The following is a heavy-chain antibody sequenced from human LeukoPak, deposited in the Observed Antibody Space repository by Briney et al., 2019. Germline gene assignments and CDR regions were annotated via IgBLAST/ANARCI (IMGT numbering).Heavy chain of an antibody. D-gene: IGHD6-19*01. J-gene: IGHJ4*02. CDR1: GFTLSNYA. V-gene: IGHV3-23*01. CDR2: INGSGDKT. Sequence: GGTLRLSCAASGFTLSNYAMNWVRQAPGKGLEWVSSINGSGDKTYYADSVKGRFTISRDNSKNTLYLQMNSLRAEDTAVYYCASSGYSSGWYFDYWGQGTLVTVSS. CDR3: ASSGYSSGWYFDY.